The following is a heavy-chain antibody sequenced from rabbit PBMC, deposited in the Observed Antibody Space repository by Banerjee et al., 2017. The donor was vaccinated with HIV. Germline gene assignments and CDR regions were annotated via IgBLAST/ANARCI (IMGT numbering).Heavy chain of an antibody. J-gene: IGHJ3*01. CDR1: GFDLSAYG. V-gene: IGHV1S47*01. Sequence: QEQLVESGGGLVQPGGSLKLSCKASGFDLSAYGMSWVRQAPGKGLEWIGYIDPVFGSAYYASWVNGRFSISRENTQNTVSLQLNSLTAADTATYFCARGGGLWGQGTLVTVS. CDR3: ARGGGL. CDR2: IDPVFGSA.